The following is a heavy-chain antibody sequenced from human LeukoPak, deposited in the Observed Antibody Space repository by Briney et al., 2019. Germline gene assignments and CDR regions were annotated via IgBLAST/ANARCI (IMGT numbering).Heavy chain of an antibody. CDR3: AKGSAYGDYYYYGMDV. CDR2: ISYDGRNK. J-gene: IGHJ6*02. V-gene: IGHV3-30*18. Sequence: GRSLRLSCAASGFTFNTYGMHWVRQAPGKGLEWVAVISYDGRNKFDADSVKGRFTISRDNSENTLCLQMNSLIPEDTAVYYCAKGSAYGDYYYYGMDVWGQGTTVTVSS. CDR1: GFTFNTYG. D-gene: IGHD4-17*01.